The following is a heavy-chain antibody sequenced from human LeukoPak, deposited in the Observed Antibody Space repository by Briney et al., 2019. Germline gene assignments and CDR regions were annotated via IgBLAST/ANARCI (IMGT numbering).Heavy chain of an antibody. Sequence: LTCTVSGGSISSYYWSWIRQPPGKGLEWVSGISWNSGSIGYADSVKGRFTISRDNAKNSLYLQMNSLRAEDTALYYCAKDTGNDIVATGDYWGQGTLVTVSS. V-gene: IGHV3-9*01. CDR1: GGSISSYY. D-gene: IGHD5-12*01. J-gene: IGHJ4*02. CDR2: ISWNSGSI. CDR3: AKDTGNDIVATGDY.